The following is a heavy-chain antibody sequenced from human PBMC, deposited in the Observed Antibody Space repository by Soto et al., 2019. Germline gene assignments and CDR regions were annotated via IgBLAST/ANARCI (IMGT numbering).Heavy chain of an antibody. D-gene: IGHD3-22*01. Sequence: ASVKVSCKASGYTFTSYAMHWVRQAPGQRLEWMGWINAGNGNTRYSQKFQGRVTITRDTSASTAYMELSSLRSEDTAMYYCARTKYYYDSSGYGYWGRGTLVTVSS. J-gene: IGHJ4*02. CDR3: ARTKYYYDSSGYGY. CDR2: INAGNGNT. V-gene: IGHV1-3*01. CDR1: GYTFTSYA.